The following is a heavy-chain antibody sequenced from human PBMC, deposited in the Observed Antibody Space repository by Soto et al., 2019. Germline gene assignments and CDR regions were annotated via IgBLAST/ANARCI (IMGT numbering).Heavy chain of an antibody. V-gene: IGHV1-46*01. J-gene: IGHJ4*02. CDR2: INPSGGST. CDR1: GYTFTSYY. D-gene: IGHD3-22*01. Sequence: QVQLVQSGAEVKKPGASVKVSCKASGYTFTSYYMHWVRQAPGQGLEWMGIINPSGGSTSYAQKCQGRVTMTRDTSTSTVYMELSSLRSEDTAVYYCARDPFYYYDSSGFDYWGQGTLVTVSS. CDR3: ARDPFYYYDSSGFDY.